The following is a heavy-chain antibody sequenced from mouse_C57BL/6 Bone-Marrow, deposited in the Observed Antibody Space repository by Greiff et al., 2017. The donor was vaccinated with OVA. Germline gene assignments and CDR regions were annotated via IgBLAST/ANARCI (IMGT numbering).Heavy chain of an antibody. CDR1: GYTFTDYY. CDR3: ARDYDGTFDY. J-gene: IGHJ2*01. V-gene: IGHV1-26*01. Sequence: EVKLQQSGPELVKPGASVKISCKASGYTFTDYYMNWVKQSHGKSLEWIGDINPNNGGTSYNQKFKGKATLTVDKSSSTAYMELRSLTSEDSAVYYCARDYDGTFDYWGQGTTLTVSS. D-gene: IGHD2-3*01. CDR2: INPNNGGT.